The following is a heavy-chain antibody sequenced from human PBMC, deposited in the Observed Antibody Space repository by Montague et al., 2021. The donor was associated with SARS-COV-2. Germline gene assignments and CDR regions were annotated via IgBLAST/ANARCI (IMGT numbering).Heavy chain of an antibody. D-gene: IGHD3-22*01. V-gene: IGHV4-34*01. Sequence: SETLSLTCGVYGGSFGDDHWSWIRQPPGKGLEWIGDIKQSGSTNYNPSLKSRVTISVDTSKNQFSPKLTSVTAADTAVYFCARGHLSVSMIVVVFTSASYYFDYWGQGAQVTVSS. CDR2: IKQSGST. J-gene: IGHJ4*02. CDR1: GGSFGDDH. CDR3: ARGHLSVSMIVVVFTSASYYFDY.